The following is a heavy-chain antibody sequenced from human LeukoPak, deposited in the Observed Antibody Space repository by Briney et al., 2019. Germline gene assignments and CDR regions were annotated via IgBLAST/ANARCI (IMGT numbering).Heavy chain of an antibody. D-gene: IGHD6-19*01. V-gene: IGHV3-21*01. CDR1: GFTFSSYS. J-gene: IGHJ4*02. CDR2: ISSSSSYI. CDR3: ARRILGGSGWAFDS. Sequence: GGSLRLSCAASGFTFSSYSMNWVRQAPGKGLEWVSSISSSSSYIYYADSVKGRFTISRDTAKNSLYLQMNSLRAEDTAVYYCARRILGGSGWAFDSWGQGTLVTVSS.